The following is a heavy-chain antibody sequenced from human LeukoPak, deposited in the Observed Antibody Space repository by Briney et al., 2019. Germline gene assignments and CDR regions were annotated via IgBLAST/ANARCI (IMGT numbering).Heavy chain of an antibody. Sequence: GGSLRLSCAASGFTFSSYWMHWVRQAPGKGLVWVSRINSDGSSTSYADSVKGRFTISRDNAKNTLYLQMNSLRAEDTAVYYCAKSGLSRFDYWAREPWSPSPQ. CDR1: GFTFSSYW. CDR3: AKSGLSRFDY. V-gene: IGHV3-74*01. CDR2: INSDGSST. J-gene: IGHJ4*02. D-gene: IGHD2-15*01.